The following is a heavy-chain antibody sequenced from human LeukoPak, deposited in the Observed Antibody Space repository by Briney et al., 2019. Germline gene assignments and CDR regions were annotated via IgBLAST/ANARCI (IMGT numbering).Heavy chain of an antibody. CDR1: GFTFGDYA. D-gene: IGHD3-3*01. J-gene: IGHJ4*02. V-gene: IGHV3-49*04. Sequence: GGSLRLSCTASGFTFGDYAMSWVRQAPGKGLEWVGFIRSKAYGGSTEYAASVKGRFTISRDDSKSIAYLQMNSLKTEDTAVYYCVRTRPDYDFWSGYYWVGDYWGQGTLVTVSS. CDR2: IRSKAYGGST. CDR3: VRTRPDYDFWSGYYWVGDY.